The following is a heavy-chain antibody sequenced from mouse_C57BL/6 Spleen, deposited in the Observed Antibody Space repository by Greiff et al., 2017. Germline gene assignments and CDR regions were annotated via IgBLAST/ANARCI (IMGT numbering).Heavy chain of an antibody. Sequence: VQLQQPGAELARPGASVKLSCKASGYTFTSYGISWVKQRPGQGLEWIGEIYPRSGNTNYNEKFKGKATLTADKSSSTAYMQLRSLTSEDSAVYFCAGTAQGPSGAMDYWGQGTSVTVSS. CDR2: IYPRSGNT. D-gene: IGHD3-2*02. J-gene: IGHJ4*01. CDR3: AGTAQGPSGAMDY. CDR1: GYTFTSYG. V-gene: IGHV1-81*01.